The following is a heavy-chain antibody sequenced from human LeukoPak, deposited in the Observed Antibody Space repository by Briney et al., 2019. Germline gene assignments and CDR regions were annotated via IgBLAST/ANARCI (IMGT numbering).Heavy chain of an antibody. Sequence: PGGSLRLSCAASGFTFSSYSMNWVRQAPGKGLEWVSYISSSSSTIYYADSVKGRFTISRDNAKNSLYLQMNSLRAEDTAVYYCARDGVTTVTPVSYWGQGTLVTVSS. V-gene: IGHV3-48*01. CDR2: ISSSSSTI. J-gene: IGHJ4*02. D-gene: IGHD4-4*01. CDR3: ARDGVTTVTPVSY. CDR1: GFTFSSYS.